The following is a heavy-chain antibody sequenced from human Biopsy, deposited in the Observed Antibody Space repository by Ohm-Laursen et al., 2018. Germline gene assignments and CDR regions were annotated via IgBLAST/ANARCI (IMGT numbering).Heavy chain of an antibody. J-gene: IGHJ4*02. CDR1: GLTFTTAL. V-gene: IGHV3-15*01. CDR2: IKSKTDGGTI. CDR3: TTYQY. Sequence: RLSCAASGLTFTTALMSWVRQAPGKGLEWVGCIKSKTDGGTIDYAASVKGRIIISRDDSKKTVYLQMNNLKTEDTGVYYCTTYQYWGQGTLVTVSS. D-gene: IGHD3-16*02.